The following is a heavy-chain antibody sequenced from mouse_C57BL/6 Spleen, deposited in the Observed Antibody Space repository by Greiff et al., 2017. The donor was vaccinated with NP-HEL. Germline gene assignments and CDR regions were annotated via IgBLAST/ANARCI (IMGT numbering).Heavy chain of an antibody. Sequence: EVKLQESGPGLVKPSQSLSLTCTVTGYSITSGYYWNWIRQFPGNKLEWMGYISYDGSNNYNPSLKNRISITRDTSNNQFFLKLNTVTTEDTATYYCARDSMVTGGFDYWGQGTTLTVSS. J-gene: IGHJ2*01. CDR2: ISYDGSN. CDR1: GYSITSGYY. V-gene: IGHV3-6*01. CDR3: ARDSMVTGGFDY. D-gene: IGHD2-2*01.